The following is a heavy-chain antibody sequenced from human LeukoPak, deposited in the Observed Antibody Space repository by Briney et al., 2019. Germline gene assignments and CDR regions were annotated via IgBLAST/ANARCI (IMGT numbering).Heavy chain of an antibody. CDR2: IYYSGST. J-gene: IGHJ5*02. CDR3: ARQLDDYSNYDNWFDP. Sequence: SETLSLTCTVSGGSISSHYWSWIRQPPGKGLEWIGYIYYSGSTNYNPSLKSRVTISVDTSKNQFSLKLSSVTAADTAVYYCARQLDDYSNYDNWFDPWGQGTLVTVSS. D-gene: IGHD4-11*01. V-gene: IGHV4-59*11. CDR1: GGSISSHY.